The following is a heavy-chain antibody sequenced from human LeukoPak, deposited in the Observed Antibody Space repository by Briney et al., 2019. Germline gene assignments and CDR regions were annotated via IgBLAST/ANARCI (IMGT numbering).Heavy chain of an antibody. CDR2: IYTSGST. V-gene: IGHV4-4*09. J-gene: IGHJ4*02. CDR1: GGSISSYY. D-gene: IGHD6-13*01. CDR3: ARYSSSWYEGGFDY. Sequence: SETLSLTCTVSGGSISSYYWSWIRQPPGKGLEGIGYIYTSGSTNYNPSLKSRVTISVDTSKNQFSLKLSSVTAADTAVYYCARYSSSWYEGGFDYWGQGTLVTVSS.